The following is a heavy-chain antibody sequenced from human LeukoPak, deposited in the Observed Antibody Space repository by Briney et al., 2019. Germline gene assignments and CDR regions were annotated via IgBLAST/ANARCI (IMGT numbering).Heavy chain of an antibody. V-gene: IGHV4-34*01. Sequence: SETLPLTCAVYGGSFSGYYWSWIRQPPGKGLEWIGEINHSGSTNYNPSLKSRVTISVDTSKNQFSLKLSSVTAADTAVYYCASLPNNAEYFQHWGQGTLVTVSS. D-gene: IGHD1/OR15-1a*01. J-gene: IGHJ1*01. CDR3: ASLPNNAEYFQH. CDR2: INHSGST. CDR1: GGSFSGYY.